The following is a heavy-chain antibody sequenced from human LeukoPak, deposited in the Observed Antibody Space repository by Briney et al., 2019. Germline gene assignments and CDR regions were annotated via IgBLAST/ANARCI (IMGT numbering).Heavy chain of an antibody. D-gene: IGHD2-15*01. J-gene: IGHJ4*02. CDR1: GFTFSNYG. V-gene: IGHV3-23*01. Sequence: PGGSLRLSCAGSGFTFSNYGMSWVRQAPGKGLEWVPTISGSGGSTYYADSVKGRFTISRDNSKNTLYLQMNSLRADDTALYYCVSGDADYWGQGTLVTVSS. CDR3: VSGDADY. CDR2: ISGSGGST.